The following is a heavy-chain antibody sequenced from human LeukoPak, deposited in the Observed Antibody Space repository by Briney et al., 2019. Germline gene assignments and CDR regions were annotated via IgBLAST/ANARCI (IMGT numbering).Heavy chain of an antibody. CDR3: TSADFWSGYSFDY. D-gene: IGHD3-3*01. CDR2: IRSKANSYAT. Sequence: GGSLRLSCAASGFTLSGSGIHWVRQASGKGLEWVGRIRSKANSYATAYAASVKGRFTISRDDSKNTAYLQMNSLKTEDTAVYYCTSADFWSGYSFDYWGQGTLVTVSS. CDR1: GFTLSGSG. V-gene: IGHV3-73*01. J-gene: IGHJ4*02.